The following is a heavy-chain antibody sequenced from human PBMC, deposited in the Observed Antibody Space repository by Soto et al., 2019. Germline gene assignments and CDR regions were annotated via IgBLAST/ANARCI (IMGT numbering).Heavy chain of an antibody. Sequence: QVQLVESGGGVVQPGRSLRLSCAASGFTFSSYAMHWVRQAPGKGLEWVAVISFDGSNKYYADSVKDRFTVSRDNSKITLYVQMNSLRAEDTAVYYCGRGRRFGNGYNLGFDYWGQGTLVTVSS. CDR1: GFTFSSYA. V-gene: IGHV3-30-3*01. CDR3: GRGRRFGNGYNLGFDY. J-gene: IGHJ4*02. D-gene: IGHD5-12*01. CDR2: ISFDGSNK.